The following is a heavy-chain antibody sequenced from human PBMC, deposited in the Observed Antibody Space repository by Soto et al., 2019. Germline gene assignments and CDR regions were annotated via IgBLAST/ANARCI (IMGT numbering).Heavy chain of an antibody. Sequence: PSETLSLTCTVYGGSFSGYYWNWIRQPPGKGLEWIGEINHSGSTNYNPSLKSRVTISVDTSKNQFSLKLSSVTAADTAVYYCAKDRPRRTSGYFFDYWGQGTPVTVSS. CDR1: GGSFSGYY. D-gene: IGHD1-1*01. CDR2: INHSGST. CDR3: AKDRPRRTSGYFFDY. V-gene: IGHV4-34*01. J-gene: IGHJ4*02.